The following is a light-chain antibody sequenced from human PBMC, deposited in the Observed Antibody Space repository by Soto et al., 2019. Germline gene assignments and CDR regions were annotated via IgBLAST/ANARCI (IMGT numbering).Light chain of an antibody. CDR1: SSDVGGYKY. J-gene: IGLJ1*01. V-gene: IGLV2-14*01. CDR3: SSYTSASTLYV. CDR2: EVS. Sequence: QSVLTQPASVSGSPGLSITISCAGTSSDVGGYKYVSWYQQNPGKAPKLIIYEVSSRPSGVSNRFSGSKSGNTASLTISGLQAEDEADYYCSSYTSASTLYVFGSGTKVTVL.